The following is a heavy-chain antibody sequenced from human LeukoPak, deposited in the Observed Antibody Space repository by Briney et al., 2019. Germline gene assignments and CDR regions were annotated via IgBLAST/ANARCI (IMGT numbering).Heavy chain of an antibody. D-gene: IGHD4-17*01. Sequence: GGSLRLSCAASGFTFSSYAXXXXXXXXXXXXXXXXAISGSGGSTYYADSVKGRFTISRDNSKNTLYLQMNSLRAEDTAVYYCAKEGGDDYGDYEDYWGQGTLVTVSS. J-gene: IGHJ4*02. CDR1: GFTFSSYA. V-gene: IGHV3-23*01. CDR3: AKEGGDDYGDYEDY. CDR2: ISGSGGST.